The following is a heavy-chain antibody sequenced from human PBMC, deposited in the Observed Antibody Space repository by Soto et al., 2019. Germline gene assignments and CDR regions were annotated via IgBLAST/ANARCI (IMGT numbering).Heavy chain of an antibody. CDR3: ASVGGSYFEVEDWFDP. V-gene: IGHV1-2*02. J-gene: IGHJ5*02. CDR1: GYTFTGYY. D-gene: IGHD1-26*01. CDR2: INPNSGGT. Sequence: ASVKVSCKASGYTFTGYYMHWVRQAPGQGLEWMGWINPNSGGTNYAQKFQCRVTMARDTSISTAYMELSRLRSDETAVYCYASVGGSYFEVEDWFDPWGQGTRGTVS.